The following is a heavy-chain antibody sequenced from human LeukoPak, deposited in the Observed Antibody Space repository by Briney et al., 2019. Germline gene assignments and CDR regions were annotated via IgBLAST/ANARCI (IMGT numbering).Heavy chain of an antibody. CDR3: AKVGRDIVVVPAATHYYYYYMDV. Sequence: GGSLRLSCEVSGITFSNFAMAWVRQAPGKGLEWVSLITGTSGRTYYAASVKGRFIISRDNSKNTLYLQMNSLRAEDTAVYYCAKVGRDIVVVPAATHYYYYYMDVWGKGTTVTISS. CDR1: GITFSNFA. V-gene: IGHV3-23*01. D-gene: IGHD2-2*01. CDR2: ITGTSGRT. J-gene: IGHJ6*03.